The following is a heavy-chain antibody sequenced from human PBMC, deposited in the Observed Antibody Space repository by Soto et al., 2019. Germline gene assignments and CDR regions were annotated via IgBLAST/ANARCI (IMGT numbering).Heavy chain of an antibody. CDR1: GASVSGDGSY. V-gene: IGHV4-31*03. D-gene: IGHD6-19*01. CDR2: IHNSGST. Sequence: QVKLQESGPGLVKPSQTLSLTCLVSGASVSGDGSYCCWLSQHPGQGLEFIGYIHNSGSTYSNPSLENRVAMSIDTSTDQFSLRLSSVTAADSAVYFCARDLGSEQWFFDNWVQGILGTVSS. CDR3: ARDLGSEQWFFDN. J-gene: IGHJ4*02.